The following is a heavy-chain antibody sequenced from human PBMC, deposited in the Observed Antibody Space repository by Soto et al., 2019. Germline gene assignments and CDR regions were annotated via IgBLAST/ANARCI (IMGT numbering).Heavy chain of an antibody. Sequence: QLQLQESGSGLVKPSQTLSLTCDVSGDSLTSGDYSWGWIRQPPGKGLEWIGYISHSGTTYYTPTLKSRVTIAVARAKDQYSPKLSSVTAADTAVYYCGRGVDYSDGIRSYFDHWGQGTLVTVSS. V-gene: IGHV4-30-2*01. CDR3: GRGVDYSDGIRSYFDH. D-gene: IGHD3-22*01. J-gene: IGHJ4*02. CDR2: ISHSGTT. CDR1: GDSLTSGDYS.